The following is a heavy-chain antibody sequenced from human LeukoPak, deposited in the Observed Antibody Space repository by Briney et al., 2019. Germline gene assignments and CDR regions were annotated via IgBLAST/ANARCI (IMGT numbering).Heavy chain of an antibody. CDR1: GGSISSYY. D-gene: IGHD1-26*01. CDR3: ARDIGSGSYDGYFDY. J-gene: IGHJ4*02. CDR2: IYYSGST. V-gene: IGHV4-59*01. Sequence: SETLSLTCTVSGGSISSYYWSWIRQPPGKGLEWIGYIYYSGSTNYNPSLKSRVTISVDTSKNQFSLKLSSVTAADTAVYYCARDIGSGSYDGYFDYWGQGTLVTVSS.